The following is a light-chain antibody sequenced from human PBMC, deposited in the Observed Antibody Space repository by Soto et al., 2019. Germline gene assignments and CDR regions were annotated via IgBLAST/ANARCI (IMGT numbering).Light chain of an antibody. V-gene: IGLV2-23*01. CDR3: FSFTSTNTHV. J-gene: IGLJ1*01. CDR1: SSDFGSYKF. Sequence: QSVLTQPASVSGSPGQSVTISCTGTSSDFGSYKFVSWYQQHPGKVPKVIIYETSKRPSGVSDRFSGSKSGNTASPTISGLQAEDEADYYCFSFTSTNTHVFGSGTKVTVL. CDR2: ETS.